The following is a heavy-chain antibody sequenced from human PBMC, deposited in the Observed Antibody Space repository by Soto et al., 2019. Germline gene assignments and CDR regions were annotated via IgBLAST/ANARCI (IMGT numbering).Heavy chain of an antibody. CDR1: GFTFSSYA. CDR2: ISGSGGST. V-gene: IGHV3-23*01. Sequence: GGSLRLSCAASGFTFSSYAMSWVRQAPGKGLEWVSAISGSGGSTYYADSVKGRFTISRDNSKNTLYLQMNSLRAEDTAVYYCAKWFATRGYYDSSGDETDEDYWGQGTLVTVSS. D-gene: IGHD3-22*01. CDR3: AKWFATRGYYDSSGDETDEDY. J-gene: IGHJ4*02.